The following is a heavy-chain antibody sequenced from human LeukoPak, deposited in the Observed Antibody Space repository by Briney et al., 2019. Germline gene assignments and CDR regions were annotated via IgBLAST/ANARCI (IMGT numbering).Heavy chain of an antibody. J-gene: IGHJ4*02. CDR2: ISNSDSAT. V-gene: IGHV3-48*01. Sequence: PGGSLRLSCAASGFIFSSYSMNWVRQAPGKGLEWVSYISNSDSATYYADSVKGRFTISRDNAKNSLYLQMNSLRAEDTAVYYCARLSFPRGHVGYCSSNSCYSWGQGTLVTVSS. CDR1: GFIFSSYS. CDR3: ARLSFPRGHVGYCSSNSCYS. D-gene: IGHD2-2*02.